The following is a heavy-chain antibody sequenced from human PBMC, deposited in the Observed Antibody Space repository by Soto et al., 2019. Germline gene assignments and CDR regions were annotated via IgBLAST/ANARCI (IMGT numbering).Heavy chain of an antibody. J-gene: IGHJ4*02. CDR1: GYTFINYG. V-gene: IGHV1-18*01. CDR3: ARCAYCSGDSCHSRISDY. CDR2: ISAYNGNT. Sequence: QVQLVQSGAEVKKPGASVKVSCKASGYTFINYGLSWVRQAPGQGLEWMGWISAYNGNTNYAQKFQGRVTMTTDTSTSTAYMEVRSLRSDDTAVYYCARCAYCSGDSCHSRISDYWGQGTLVGVSS. D-gene: IGHD2-15*01.